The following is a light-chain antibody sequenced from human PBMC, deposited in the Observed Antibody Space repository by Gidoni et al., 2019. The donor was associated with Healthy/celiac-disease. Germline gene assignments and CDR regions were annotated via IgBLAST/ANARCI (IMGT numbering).Light chain of an antibody. CDR2: DVS. V-gene: IGLV2-14*01. J-gene: IGLJ2*01. CDR3: SSYTSRTSSVV. Sequence: SALTQPASVSGSPGQSITISCTGTSSDVGGYNYVSWYQQFPGKAPKLMIYDVSNRPSGVSYRFSGSKSGNTASLTISGLQAEDEAEYYCSSYTSRTSSVVFGGGTKLTVL. CDR1: SSDVGGYNY.